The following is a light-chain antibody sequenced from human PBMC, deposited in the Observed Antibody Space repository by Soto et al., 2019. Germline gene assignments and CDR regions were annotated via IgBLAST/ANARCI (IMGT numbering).Light chain of an antibody. CDR1: QSVSSNY. Sequence: EIVLTQSPGTLSLSPGERATLSCRASQSVSSNYLAWYQRKDGRAPRLLIYGASSRATGIPDRFGGSGSGTAFTLTISRLEPEDVAVYYCQQYGSSPTTFGQGTKVEIK. J-gene: IGKJ1*01. CDR2: GAS. V-gene: IGKV3-20*01. CDR3: QQYGSSPTT.